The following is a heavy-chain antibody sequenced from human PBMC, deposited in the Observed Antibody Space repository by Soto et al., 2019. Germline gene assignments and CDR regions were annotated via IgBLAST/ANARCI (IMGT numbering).Heavy chain of an antibody. V-gene: IGHV3-33*01. CDR1: GFTFSSYG. J-gene: IGHJ4*02. CDR3: ARDESSNWSFDY. Sequence: GGSLRLSCAASGFTFSSYGMHWVRQAPGKGLEWVAVIWYDGSNEYYADSVKGRFTISRDNSKNTLYLEMNSLRVEDTAVYYCARDESSNWSFDYWGQGTLVTVSS. CDR2: IWYDGSNE. D-gene: IGHD6-13*01.